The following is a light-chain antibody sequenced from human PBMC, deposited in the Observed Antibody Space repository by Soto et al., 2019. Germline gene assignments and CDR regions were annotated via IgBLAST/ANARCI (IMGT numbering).Light chain of an antibody. Sequence: EIVLTQSPGTLSFSPGERATLSCRASQSVSSSSLAWYQQKPGQAPRLLIYGASSRATGIPDRFSGSGSGTDFTLTISSLEPEDFAVYYCQQYGSSPETFGPGTKVDIK. CDR3: QQYGSSPET. CDR2: GAS. J-gene: IGKJ3*01. V-gene: IGKV3-20*01. CDR1: QSVSSSS.